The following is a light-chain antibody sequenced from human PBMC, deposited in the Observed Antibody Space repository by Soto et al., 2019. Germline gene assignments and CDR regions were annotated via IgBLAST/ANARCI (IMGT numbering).Light chain of an antibody. V-gene: IGLV9-49*01. J-gene: IGLJ2*01. CDR1: SGYSNYK. Sequence: QLVLTQPPSASASLGASVTLTCTLSSGYSNYKVDWYQQRPGKGPRFVMRVGTGGIVGSKGDGIPDRFSVLGSGLNRYLTIKNIQEEDESDYHCGADHGSGSNFVFYVVFGGGTQLTVL. CDR3: GADHGSGSNFVFYVV. CDR2: VGTGGIVG.